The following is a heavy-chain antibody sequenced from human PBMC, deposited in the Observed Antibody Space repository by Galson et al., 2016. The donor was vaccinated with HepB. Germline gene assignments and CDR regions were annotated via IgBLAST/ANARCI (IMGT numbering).Heavy chain of an antibody. J-gene: IGHJ4*02. CDR3: TIEVNGFFDY. CDR2: ITPGNGHT. CDR1: QYTFTNYA. D-gene: IGHD2-8*01. Sequence: SVKVSCKASQYTFTNYAMHWVRQAPGHRPEWMGWITPGNGHTKYSEMFQGRVTFTTDTSARTAYMELNSLRSEDTAVYYCTIEVNGFFDYWGQGTLVTVSS. V-gene: IGHV1-3*01.